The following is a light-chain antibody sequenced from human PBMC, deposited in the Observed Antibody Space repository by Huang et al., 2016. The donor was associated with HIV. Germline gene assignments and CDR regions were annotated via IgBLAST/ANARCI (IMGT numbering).Light chain of an antibody. Sequence: EIVLTQSPATLSLSPGEIATISCRASHRVSSNLAWYQQKPGQDPRLLISDASNRATRTPATFSGSGSGTDFTLTISILEPEDFAVYYCQHRSNWPPGFTFGPGTKVDIK. V-gene: IGKV3-11*01. CDR1: HRVSSN. J-gene: IGKJ3*01. CDR3: QHRSNWPPGFT. CDR2: DAS.